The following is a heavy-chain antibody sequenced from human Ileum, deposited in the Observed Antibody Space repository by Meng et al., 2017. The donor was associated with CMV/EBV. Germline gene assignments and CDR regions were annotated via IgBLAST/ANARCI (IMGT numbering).Heavy chain of an antibody. V-gene: IGHV1-3*01. Sequence: GYRFTTNAMNWERQAPGQSLEWMGSINVANGDTKYAQRFHDRLTITIDTSASTAYMELTSLRSEDTAVYYCTRANSNYAITSTPFDPWGQGTLVTVSS. CDR1: GYRFTTNA. CDR2: INVANGDT. J-gene: IGHJ5*02. D-gene: IGHD2-15*01. CDR3: TRANSNYAITSTPFDP.